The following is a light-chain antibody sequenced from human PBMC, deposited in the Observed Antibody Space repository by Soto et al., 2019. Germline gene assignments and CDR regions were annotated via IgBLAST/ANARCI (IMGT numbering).Light chain of an antibody. CDR3: QQYYDWSPWT. CDR2: GAS. Sequence: EIVMTQSPASLSVSPGERATLSCRASQNINNNLAWYQHKPGQAPRVVIYGASARATGIPARFSGSGSGTPFTLTISSLQSEDFAVYYCQQYYDWSPWTFGQGTKVEV. V-gene: IGKV3-15*01. CDR1: QNINNN. J-gene: IGKJ1*01.